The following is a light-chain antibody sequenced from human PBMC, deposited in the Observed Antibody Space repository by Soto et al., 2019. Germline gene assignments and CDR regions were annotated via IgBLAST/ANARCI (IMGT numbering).Light chain of an antibody. CDR2: GAS. J-gene: IGKJ1*01. CDR3: QQYGSSLPWT. CDR1: QSVSSSY. V-gene: IGKV3-20*01. Sequence: EIVLTQSPGTLSLSPGERATLSCRASQSVSSSYLAWYQQKPSQAPRLLIYGASSRATGIPDRFSGSGSGTDFTLTISRLEPEDFAVYYCQQYGSSLPWTFGQGTKVDI.